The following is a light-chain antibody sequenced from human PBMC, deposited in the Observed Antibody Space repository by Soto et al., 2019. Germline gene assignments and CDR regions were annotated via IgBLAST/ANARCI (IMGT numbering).Light chain of an antibody. V-gene: IGKV1-5*03. CDR2: KAS. Sequence: DVPMAQSPSTLSASVGDTVTITCRASQTIRSWLAWYQQKPGKAPRLLIYKASTLQSGVPSRFSGRGSGTEFTLTINSLQPDDSATYYCQQYDNYSTFGGGTKVEIK. CDR3: QQYDNYST. J-gene: IGKJ4*01. CDR1: QTIRSW.